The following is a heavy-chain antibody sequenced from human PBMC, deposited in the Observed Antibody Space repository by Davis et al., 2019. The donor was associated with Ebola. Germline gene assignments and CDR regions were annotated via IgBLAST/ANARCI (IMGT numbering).Heavy chain of an antibody. Sequence: GESLKISCAASRFTFSSYSMNWVRQAPGKGLEWVSGINWNGGSTGYADSVKGRITISRDNAKNSLYVQMNSLRAEDTALYYCAKGGYCGSTNCFVTDYWGQGTLVSVSS. D-gene: IGHD2-2*01. CDR2: INWNGGST. J-gene: IGHJ4*02. V-gene: IGHV3-20*04. CDR1: RFTFSSYS. CDR3: AKGGYCGSTNCFVTDY.